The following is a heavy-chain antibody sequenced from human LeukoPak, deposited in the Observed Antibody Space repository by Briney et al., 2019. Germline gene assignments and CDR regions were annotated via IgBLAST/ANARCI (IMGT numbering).Heavy chain of an antibody. Sequence: SETLSLTCTVSGGSISSYYWSWIRQPAGKGLEWIGRIYSSGSTNYNPSLKSRVTMSVDTSKNQFSLKLSSVTAADTAVYYCARGPYCTSTSCYLDYRGQGTLVTVSS. CDR1: GGSISSYY. V-gene: IGHV4-4*07. D-gene: IGHD2-2*01. J-gene: IGHJ4*02. CDR3: ARGPYCTSTSCYLDY. CDR2: IYSSGST.